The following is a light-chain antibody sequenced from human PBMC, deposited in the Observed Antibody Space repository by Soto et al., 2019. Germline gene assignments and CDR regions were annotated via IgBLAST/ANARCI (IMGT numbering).Light chain of an antibody. CDR2: DTN. Sequence: QSALTQPPSVSAAPGEKVTISCSGGNSNIGNNYVSWYQQLPGTAPKLLISDTNQRPSGIPDRFSGSKSGTSATLGIIELQTGDEADYYCGTWDSSLSAGVFGGGTKLTVL. J-gene: IGLJ3*02. V-gene: IGLV1-51*01. CDR1: NSNIGNNY. CDR3: GTWDSSLSAGV.